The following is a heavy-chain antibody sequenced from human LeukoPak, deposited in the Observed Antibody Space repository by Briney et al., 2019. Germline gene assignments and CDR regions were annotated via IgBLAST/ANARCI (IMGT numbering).Heavy chain of an antibody. V-gene: IGHV4-34*01. J-gene: IGHJ4*02. CDR2: INHSGST. CDR3: ARLDDGEGDY. Sequence: SETLSLTCAVYGGSFSGYYWSWIRQPPGKGLEWIGEINHSGSTNYNPSLKSRVTISVDTSKNQFSLKLSSVTAADTAVYYCARLDDGEGDYWGQGTLVTVSS. D-gene: IGHD4-17*01. CDR1: GGSFSGYY.